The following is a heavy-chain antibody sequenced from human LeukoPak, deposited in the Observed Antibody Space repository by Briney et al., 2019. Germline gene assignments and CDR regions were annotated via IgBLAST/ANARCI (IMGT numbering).Heavy chain of an antibody. CDR1: GYTFTSYD. D-gene: IGHD3-10*01. CDR3: ARVRIIHYGSGSYYLHYYYYGMDV. CDR2: MNPNSGNT. Sequence: ASVKVSCKASGYTFTSYDINWVRQATGQGLEWMGWMNPNSGNTGYAQKFQGRVTMTRNTSISTAYMELSSLRSEDTAVYYCARVRIIHYGSGSYYLHYYYYGMDVWGQGTTVTVSS. J-gene: IGHJ6*02. V-gene: IGHV1-8*01.